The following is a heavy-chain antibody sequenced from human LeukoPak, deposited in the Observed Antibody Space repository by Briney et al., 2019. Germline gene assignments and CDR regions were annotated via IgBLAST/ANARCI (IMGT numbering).Heavy chain of an antibody. CDR2: ISRDSNHI. Sequence: GGSLRLSCAASGLTFSSYAMNWVRQAPGKGLEWVSSISRDSNHIYYADSVKGRFTISRDNAKNSLYLQMNSLRAEDTAVYYCARELTYSDYWGQGTLVTVSS. D-gene: IGHD4-11*01. CDR1: GLTFSSYA. V-gene: IGHV3-21*01. J-gene: IGHJ4*02. CDR3: ARELTYSDY.